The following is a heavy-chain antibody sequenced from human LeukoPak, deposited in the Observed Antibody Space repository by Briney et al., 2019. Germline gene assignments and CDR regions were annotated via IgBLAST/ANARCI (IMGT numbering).Heavy chain of an antibody. J-gene: IGHJ4*02. CDR3: ARRGYCSSTSCYWNY. CDR2: IYHSGST. D-gene: IGHD2-2*01. V-gene: IGHV4-4*02. Sequence: SETLSLTCAVSGGSISSSNWWSWVRQPPGKGLEWIGEIYHSGSTNYNPSLKSRVTISVDKSKNQFSLKLSSVTAADTAVYYCARRGYCSSTSCYWNYWGQGTLVTVSS. CDR1: GGSISSSNW.